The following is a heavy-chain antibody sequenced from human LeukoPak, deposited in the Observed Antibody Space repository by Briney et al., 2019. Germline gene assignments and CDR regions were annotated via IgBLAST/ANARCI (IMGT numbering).Heavy chain of an antibody. V-gene: IGHV3-30*02. CDR2: IRYDGTEN. J-gene: IGHJ5*02. D-gene: IGHD3-10*01. CDR1: GFSFSNSG. Sequence: PGGSPRLSCAASGFSFSNSGMHWVRQAPGKGLEWVAFIRYDGTENYYADSVKGRFSISRDTSKNTLYLQINSLRPEDSAVYYCAKSFWVGDQNWFDPWGQGTLVTVSS. CDR3: AKSFWVGDQNWFDP.